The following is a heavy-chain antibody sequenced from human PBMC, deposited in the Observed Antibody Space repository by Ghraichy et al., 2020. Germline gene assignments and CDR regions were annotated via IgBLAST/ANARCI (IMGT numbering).Heavy chain of an antibody. D-gene: IGHD6-19*01. CDR2: IWYDGSNK. V-gene: IGHV3-33*01. J-gene: IGHJ5*02. Sequence: LTCAASGFTFSSYGMHWVRQAPGKGLEWVAVIWYDGSNKYYADSVKGRFTISRDNSKNTLYLQMNSLRAEDTAVYYCARVSSSSRWNWFDPWGQGTLVTVSS. CDR3: ARVSSSSRWNWFDP. CDR1: GFTFSSYG.